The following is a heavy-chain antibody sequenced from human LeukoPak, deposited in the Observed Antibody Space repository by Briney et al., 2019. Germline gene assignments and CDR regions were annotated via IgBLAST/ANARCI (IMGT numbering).Heavy chain of an antibody. CDR3: AREGAAILFYFDY. Sequence: GGSLRLPCAASGFAFSDYYMSWIRQAPGKGLEWVSSISSSSSYIYYADSVKGRFTISRDNAKNSLYLQMNSLRAEDTAAYYCAREGAAILFYFDYWGQGTLVTVSS. D-gene: IGHD2-21*02. CDR1: GFAFSDYY. J-gene: IGHJ4*02. V-gene: IGHV3-11*06. CDR2: ISSSSSYI.